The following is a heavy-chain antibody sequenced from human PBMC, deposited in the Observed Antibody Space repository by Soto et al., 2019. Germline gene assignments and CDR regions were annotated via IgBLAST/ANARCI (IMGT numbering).Heavy chain of an antibody. V-gene: IGHV4-39*01. CDR1: GGSISSSSYY. J-gene: IGHJ5*02. CDR2: IYYSGST. CDR3: ARHDDFWSGYYTINWFDP. D-gene: IGHD3-3*01. Sequence: SETLSLTCTVSGGSISSSSYYWGWIRQPPGKGLEWIGSIYYSGSTYYNPSLKSRVTISVDTSKNQFSLKLSSVTAADTAVYYCARHDDFWSGYYTINWFDPWGQGTLVTVSS.